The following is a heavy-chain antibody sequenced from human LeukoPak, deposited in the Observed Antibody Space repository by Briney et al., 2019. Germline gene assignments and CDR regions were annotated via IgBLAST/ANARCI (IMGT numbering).Heavy chain of an antibody. CDR3: ARDLMT. CDR2: ITYSGSI. V-gene: IGHV4-34*01. CDR1: GGSFSGKD. J-gene: IGHJ4*02. Sequence: SETLSLTCAVSGGSFSGKDWSWIRQPPGKGLEWIGEITYSGSIYYNPSLKSRVTISVDTSKNQFSLKLNSVTAADTAVYYCARDLMTWGQVTLVTVSS.